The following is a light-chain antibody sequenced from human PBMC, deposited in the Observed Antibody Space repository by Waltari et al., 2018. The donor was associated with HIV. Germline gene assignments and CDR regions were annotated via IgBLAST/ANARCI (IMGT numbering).Light chain of an antibody. J-gene: IGKJ1*01. V-gene: IGKV1-5*03. CDR2: KAS. CDR3: QQYNSYWT. CDR1: QSISSW. Sequence: DIQMTQSPSTLSASVGDRVTITCRASQSISSWLAWYQQKQGKAPKLLIYKASSLESGVPSRFSGSGSGTEFTLTISSLQPDDFATYYCQQYNSYWTFGLGTKVEIK.